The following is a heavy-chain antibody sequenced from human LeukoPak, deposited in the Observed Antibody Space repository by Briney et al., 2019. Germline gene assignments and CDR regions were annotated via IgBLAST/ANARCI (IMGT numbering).Heavy chain of an antibody. V-gene: IGHV4-59*01. Sequence: SETLSLTCSVSGVSISSYSWSWLRQAPGKGLEWIASVQYTGSTTYNPTLRSWLTISVDTSKSQFSLQLSSVTTADTAVYYCARVERNWSGYYAKVYYFDYWGQGTLVTVSS. CDR1: GVSISSYS. J-gene: IGHJ4*02. CDR2: VQYTGST. CDR3: ARVERNWSGYYAKVYYFDY. D-gene: IGHD3-3*01.